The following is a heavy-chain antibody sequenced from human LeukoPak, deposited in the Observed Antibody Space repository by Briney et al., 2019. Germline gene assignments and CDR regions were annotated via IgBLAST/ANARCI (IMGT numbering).Heavy chain of an antibody. Sequence: PSETLSLTCSVSGASISGSTWSWIRQPPGMGLEWIGDIYTSGNPNYNPSLKSRVTISGDTSKNQVSLKLNSVTVADTAVYYCARAFSVSPSQCYRLSYWGPGTLVAVSS. J-gene: IGHJ4*02. V-gene: IGHV4-4*09. CDR2: IYTSGNP. CDR1: GASISGST. CDR3: ARAFSVSPSQCYRLSY. D-gene: IGHD3-3*02.